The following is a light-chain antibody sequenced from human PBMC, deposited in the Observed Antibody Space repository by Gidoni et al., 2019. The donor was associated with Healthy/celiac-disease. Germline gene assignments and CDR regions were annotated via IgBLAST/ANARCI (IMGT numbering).Light chain of an antibody. CDR1: QGISNY. CDR2: AAS. Sequence: DLQLTPSPSFLSASVGDRVTITCRASQGISNYLAWYQQKPGKAPKLLIYAASTLQSGFPSRCSGSGSGTEFTLTISSLQPEDFATYYCQQLNSYPRTFXQXTQLEIK. V-gene: IGKV1-9*01. J-gene: IGKJ5*01. CDR3: QQLNSYPRT.